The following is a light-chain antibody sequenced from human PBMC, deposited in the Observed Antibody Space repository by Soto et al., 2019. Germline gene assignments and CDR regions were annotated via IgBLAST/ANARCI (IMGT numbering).Light chain of an antibody. J-gene: IGKJ3*01. CDR2: AAS. V-gene: IGKV1-27*01. Sequence: DIQMTQSPTSLSASVGDRVTITCRESQDIRNFVAWYQQKPGKAPKLLLYAASTLQSGVPSRFSGSGSGTDFTLTINSPQPEDVATYSCQKYSSVPVFGPGTKVEIK. CDR3: QKYSSVPV. CDR1: QDIRNF.